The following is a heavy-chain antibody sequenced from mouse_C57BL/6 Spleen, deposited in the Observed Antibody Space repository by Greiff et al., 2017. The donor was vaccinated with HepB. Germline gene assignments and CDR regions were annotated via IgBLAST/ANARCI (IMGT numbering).Heavy chain of an antibody. Sequence: QVQLQQSGAELVRPGTSVKVSCKASGYAFTNYLIEWVKQRPGQGLEWIGVINPGSGGTNYNEKFKGKATLTADKSSSTAYMQLSSLTSEDSAVYFCAREEVITTVVATGYFDVWGTGTTVTVSS. CDR2: INPGSGGT. CDR1: GYAFTNYL. V-gene: IGHV1-54*01. D-gene: IGHD1-1*01. CDR3: AREEVITTVVATGYFDV. J-gene: IGHJ1*03.